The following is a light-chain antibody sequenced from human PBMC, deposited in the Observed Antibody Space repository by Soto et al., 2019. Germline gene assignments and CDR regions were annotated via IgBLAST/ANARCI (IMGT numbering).Light chain of an antibody. CDR1: QSVSSY. J-gene: IGKJ1*01. V-gene: IGKV3-11*01. CDR2: DAS. Sequence: EIGLSQAPPNLSLSPGETATLSFRASQSVSSYLAWYQQKPGQAPRLLIYDASNRATGIPARFSGSGSGTDFTLTISSLEPEDFAVYYCQQYGSSGTVGQGTKV. CDR3: QQYGSSGT.